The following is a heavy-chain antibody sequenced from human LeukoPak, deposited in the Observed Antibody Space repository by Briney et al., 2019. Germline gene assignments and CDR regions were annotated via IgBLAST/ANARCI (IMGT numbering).Heavy chain of an antibody. CDR1: GFTFSSYG. J-gene: IGHJ4*02. CDR3: ARGLGYCSSTSCSLDY. V-gene: IGHV3-30*03. Sequence: GGSLRLSCAASGFTFSSYGMHWVRQAPGKGLEWVTVISNDGRNKYYADSVKGRFTISRDNSKNTLYLQMNSLRAEDTAVYYCARGLGYCSSTSCSLDYWGQGTLVTVSS. D-gene: IGHD2-2*01. CDR2: ISNDGRNK.